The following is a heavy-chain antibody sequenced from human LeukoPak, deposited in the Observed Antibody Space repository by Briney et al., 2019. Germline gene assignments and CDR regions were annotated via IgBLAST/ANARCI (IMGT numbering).Heavy chain of an antibody. Sequence: ASVKVSCKASGYNFIDYYIHWVRQAPGQGLERMGWINPNSGGTNYAQKFQGRVTMTRDTSISTAYMELSRLRSDDTAVYYCARVGRGQLVRGAFDIWGQGTMVTVSS. CDR1: GYNFIDYY. J-gene: IGHJ3*02. V-gene: IGHV1-2*02. CDR3: ARVGRGQLVRGAFDI. D-gene: IGHD6-13*01. CDR2: INPNSGGT.